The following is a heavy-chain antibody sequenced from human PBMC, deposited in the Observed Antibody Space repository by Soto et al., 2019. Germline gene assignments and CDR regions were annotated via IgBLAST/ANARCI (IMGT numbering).Heavy chain of an antibody. CDR3: VSGIGSPGAYDYFDY. CDR1: GFTFSSYW. Sequence: EVQLVESGGGLVQPGGSLRLSCAASGFTFSSYWMHWVRQAPGMGLVWVSRIHSDGSSTTYADFVKGRFTISRDNAKNTLYLQMNSLRPEDTAVYYCVSGIGSPGAYDYFDYWGQGTLVTVSS. J-gene: IGHJ4*02. CDR2: IHSDGSST. V-gene: IGHV3-74*01. D-gene: IGHD1-20*01.